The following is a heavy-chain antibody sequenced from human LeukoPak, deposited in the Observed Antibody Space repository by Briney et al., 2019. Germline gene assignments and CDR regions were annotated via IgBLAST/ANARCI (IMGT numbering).Heavy chain of an antibody. D-gene: IGHD3-10*01. CDR3: AIDASTPHRVAPGMFDY. CDR1: GFTFSSYA. Sequence: PGGSLRLSCAASGFTFSSYAMHWVRQAPGKGLEWVAVISYDGSNKYYADSVKGRFTISRDTSKNTLYLQMNSLRAEDTAVYYCAIDASTPHRVAPGMFDYWGQGTLVTVSS. V-gene: IGHV3-30-3*01. CDR2: ISYDGSNK. J-gene: IGHJ4*02.